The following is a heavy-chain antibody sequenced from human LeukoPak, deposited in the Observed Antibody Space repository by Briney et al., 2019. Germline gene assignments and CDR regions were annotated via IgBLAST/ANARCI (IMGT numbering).Heavy chain of an antibody. CDR3: AKVPESTIFGVVRQYNGFDP. Sequence: PGGSLRLSCAASGSTFSSYAMSWVRQAPGKGLEWVSAISGSGGSTYYADSVKGRFTISRDNSKNTLYLQMNSLRAEDTAVYYCAKVPESTIFGVVRQYNGFDPGGQEPLVTVSS. V-gene: IGHV3-23*01. J-gene: IGHJ5*02. CDR2: ISGSGGST. CDR1: GSTFSSYA. D-gene: IGHD3-3*01.